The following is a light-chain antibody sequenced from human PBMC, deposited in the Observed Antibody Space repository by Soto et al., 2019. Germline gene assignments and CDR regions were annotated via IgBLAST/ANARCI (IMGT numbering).Light chain of an antibody. J-gene: IGKJ2*01. Sequence: DIQMTQSPSSLSTSVGDRVTITCRASQSIYNYLNWYQQKPGKAPNLLIYTASTLQSGVPSRFSGNGSGTDFTLTISSLRPEDFATYYCQQSYSALHTFGQGTKLEIK. CDR3: QQSYSALHT. CDR1: QSIYNY. V-gene: IGKV1-39*01. CDR2: TAS.